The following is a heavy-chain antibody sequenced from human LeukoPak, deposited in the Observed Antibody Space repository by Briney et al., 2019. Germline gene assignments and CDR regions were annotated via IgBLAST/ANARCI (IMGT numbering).Heavy chain of an antibody. CDR3: ARDLDTARAFDI. Sequence: SVKVSCKASGYTFTGYYMHWVRQAPGQGLEWMGGIIPIFGTANYAQKFQGRVTITADESTSTAYMELSSLRSEDTAVYYCARDLDTARAFDIWGQGTMVTVSS. V-gene: IGHV1-69*13. D-gene: IGHD5-18*01. J-gene: IGHJ3*02. CDR1: GYTFTGYY. CDR2: IIPIFGTA.